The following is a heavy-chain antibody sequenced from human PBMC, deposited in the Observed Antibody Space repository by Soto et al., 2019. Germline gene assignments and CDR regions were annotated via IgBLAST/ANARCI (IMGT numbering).Heavy chain of an antibody. D-gene: IGHD2-15*01. V-gene: IGHV4-61*01. CDR2: IYYSGST. CDR1: GGSVSSGSYY. Sequence: QVQLQESGPGLVKPSETLSLTCTVSGGSVSSGSYYWSWIRQPPGKGLEWIGYIYYSGSTNYNPSLKSRVTISVDTSKNQFSVKLSSVTAADTAVYYCARDAGGPRLEWWGYYYYGMDVWGQGTTVTVSS. J-gene: IGHJ6*02. CDR3: ARDAGGPRLEWWGYYYYGMDV.